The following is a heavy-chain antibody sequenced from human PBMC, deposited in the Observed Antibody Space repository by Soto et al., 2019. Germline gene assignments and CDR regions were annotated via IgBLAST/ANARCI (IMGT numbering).Heavy chain of an antibody. J-gene: IGHJ6*02. V-gene: IGHV3-30*18. CDR2: ISYDGSNK. CDR1: GFTFSSYG. D-gene: IGHD5-12*01. Sequence: GGSLRLSCAASGFTFSSYGMHWVRQAPGKGLEWVAVISYDGSNKYYADSVKGRFTISRDNSKNTLYLQMNSLRAEDTAVYYCAKDRQVRWLQFPRVYYGMDVWGQGTTVTVS. CDR3: AKDRQVRWLQFPRVYYGMDV.